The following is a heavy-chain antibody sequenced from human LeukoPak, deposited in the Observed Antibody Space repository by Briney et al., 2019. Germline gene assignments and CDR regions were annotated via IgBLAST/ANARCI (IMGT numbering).Heavy chain of an antibody. CDR1: GFTFDDYA. CDR3: AKDQDSIAVAGTIFDY. CDR2: ISWNSGSI. V-gene: IGHV3-9*01. D-gene: IGHD6-19*01. J-gene: IGHJ4*02. Sequence: PGGSLRLSCAASGFTFDDYAMHWVRQAPGKGLEWVSGISWNSGSIGYADSVKGRFTISRDNAKNSLYLQMNSLRAEDTALYYCAKDQDSIAVAGTIFDYWGQGTLVTVSS.